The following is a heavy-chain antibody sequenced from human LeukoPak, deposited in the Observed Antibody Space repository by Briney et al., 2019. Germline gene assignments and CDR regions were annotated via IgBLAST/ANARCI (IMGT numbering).Heavy chain of an antibody. CDR2: IYYSGST. V-gene: IGHV4-59*11. Sequence: SSETLSLTCTISGGSISSHYWSWIRQPPGKGLEWIGYIYYSGSTNYNPSLKSRATISVDTSKNQFSLKLSSVTAADTAVYYCAREFDYYDSSGYYTGNHYFDYWGQGTLVTVSS. CDR1: GGSISSHY. CDR3: AREFDYYDSSGYYTGNHYFDY. D-gene: IGHD3-22*01. J-gene: IGHJ4*02.